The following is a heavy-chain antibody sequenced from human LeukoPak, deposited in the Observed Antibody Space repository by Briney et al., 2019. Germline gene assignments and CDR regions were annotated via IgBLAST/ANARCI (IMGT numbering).Heavy chain of an antibody. V-gene: IGHV3-30*18. Sequence: GGSLRLSCAASGFTFSSYGMHWVRQAPGKGLEWVAVISYDGSNKYYADSVKGRFTIPRDNSKNTLHLQMNSLRAEDTAVYYCAKRLNGYDFWSAQGDYWGQGTLVTVSS. CDR3: AKRLNGYDFWSAQGDY. CDR1: GFTFSSYG. D-gene: IGHD3-3*01. CDR2: ISYDGSNK. J-gene: IGHJ4*02.